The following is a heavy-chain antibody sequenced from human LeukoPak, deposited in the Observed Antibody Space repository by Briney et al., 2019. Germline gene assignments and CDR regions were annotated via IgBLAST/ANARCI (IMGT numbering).Heavy chain of an antibody. V-gene: IGHV4-59*01. CDR2: IYYSGST. CDR1: GGSISSYY. CDR3: ARGYCSGGSCPTAPDNAFDI. D-gene: IGHD2-15*01. J-gene: IGHJ3*02. Sequence: SEPLSLPCTVSGGSISSYYWSWIRQPPGKGLEWIGYIYYSGSTNYNPSLKSRVTISVDTSKNQFSMKLSSVTAADTAVYYCARGYCSGGSCPTAPDNAFDIWGQGTMVTVSS.